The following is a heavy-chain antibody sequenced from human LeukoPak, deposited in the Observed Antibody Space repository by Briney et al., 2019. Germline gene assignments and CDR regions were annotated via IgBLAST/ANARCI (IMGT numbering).Heavy chain of an antibody. CDR1: GFTFSDFS. Sequence: GGSLRLCCAASGFTFSDFSMTWVRQAPGQGLDWVSSIDHAGTNAGTYYADSVKGRFTISRDNSKNTLCLQLNSLRADDTAVYYCAKNWGPLDMRGQGTMVTVSS. CDR2: IDHAGTNAGT. J-gene: IGHJ3*02. V-gene: IGHV3-23*03. D-gene: IGHD3-16*01. CDR3: AKNWGPLDM.